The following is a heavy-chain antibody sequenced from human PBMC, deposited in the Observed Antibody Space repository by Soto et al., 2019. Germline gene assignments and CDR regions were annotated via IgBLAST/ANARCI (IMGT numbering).Heavy chain of an antibody. CDR1: GYSFTTYW. V-gene: IGHV5-10-1*01. CDR2: IDPSDSYT. J-gene: IGHJ4*02. CDR3: TRGSFSSGWTHLHN. D-gene: IGHD6-19*01. Sequence: PGEPLKISCKGSGYSFTTYWINWVRQMPGKGLEWMGRIDPSDSYTNYSPSFQGHVTISTVQSINTAYLQWSSLKASDTAMYYCTRGSFSSGWTHLHNWGQGTLVTVSS.